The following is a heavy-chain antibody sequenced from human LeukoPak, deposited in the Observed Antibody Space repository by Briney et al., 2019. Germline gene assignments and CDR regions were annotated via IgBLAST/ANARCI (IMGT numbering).Heavy chain of an antibody. CDR1: GGSISSGDYY. J-gene: IGHJ4*02. CDR2: IYYSGST. D-gene: IGHD3-22*01. CDR3: ARDRGYYYDSSGVDY. Sequence: SETLSLTCTVSGGSISSGDYYWSWIRQPPGKGLEWTGYIYYSGSTYYNPSLKSRVTISVDTSKNQLSLKLSSVTAADTAVYYCARDRGYYYDSSGVDYWGQGTLVTVSS. V-gene: IGHV4-30-4*01.